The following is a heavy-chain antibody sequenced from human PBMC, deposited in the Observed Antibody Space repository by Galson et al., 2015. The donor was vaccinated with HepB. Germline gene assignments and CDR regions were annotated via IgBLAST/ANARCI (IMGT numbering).Heavy chain of an antibody. Sequence: SLRLSCAGSGFTFSGSAMHWVRQASGRGLEWVGRIGSKANNYATAYTASVKGRFIISRDDSKNTAYLQMNSLRIEDTAVYYCTRLGDLSGYSSRWGQGTLVTVSS. CDR3: TRLGDLSGYSSR. CDR2: IGSKANNYAT. CDR1: GFTFSGSA. V-gene: IGHV3-73*01. D-gene: IGHD6-13*01. J-gene: IGHJ4*02.